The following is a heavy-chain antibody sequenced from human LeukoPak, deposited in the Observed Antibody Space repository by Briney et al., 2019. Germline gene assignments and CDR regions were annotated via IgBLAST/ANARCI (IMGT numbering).Heavy chain of an antibody. V-gene: IGHV1-69*01. CDR3: ARLAVAGTMQKYNWFDP. CDR2: IIPIFGTT. CDR1: GGTFSSYA. J-gene: IGHJ5*02. D-gene: IGHD6-19*01. Sequence: SVKVSCKASGGTFSSYAISWVRQAPGQGLEWMGGIIPIFGTTNYAQKFQGRVTITADESTSTAYMDLSSLRSEDTAVYYCARLAVAGTMQKYNWFDPWGQGTLVTVSS.